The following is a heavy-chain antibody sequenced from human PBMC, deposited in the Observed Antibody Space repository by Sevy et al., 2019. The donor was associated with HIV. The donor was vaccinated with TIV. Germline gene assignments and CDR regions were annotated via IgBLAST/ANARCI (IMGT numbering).Heavy chain of an antibody. CDR1: GYTFTGYY. J-gene: IGHJ4*02. V-gene: IGHV1-2*06. CDR3: ARDYADRHDVPLGY. CDR2: INPNSGGT. Sequence: ASVKVSCKASGYTFTGYYINWVRQAPGQGLEWMGRINPNSGGTNYAQKFQGRVTMTRDTSISKAYMELSRLRSDDKAVYYYARDYADRHDVPLGYWGQGTLVTVSS. D-gene: IGHD3-16*01.